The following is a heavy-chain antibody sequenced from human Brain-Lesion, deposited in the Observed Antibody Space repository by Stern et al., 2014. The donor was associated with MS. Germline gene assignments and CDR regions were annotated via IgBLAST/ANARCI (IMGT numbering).Heavy chain of an antibody. Sequence: VQLVESGPGLVKPSGTLSLTCAVSGGSISSSNWWSWVRQSPGKGLEWIGESDHSGSTIYNPSLKSRVTASVDKPKNRFPLNLSSLTAADTAVYFCARFPASRPHVFDSWGQGTLVTVSS. V-gene: IGHV4-4*02. J-gene: IGHJ4*02. CDR1: GGSISSSNW. CDR2: SDHSGST. D-gene: IGHD6-13*01. CDR3: ARFPASRPHVFDS.